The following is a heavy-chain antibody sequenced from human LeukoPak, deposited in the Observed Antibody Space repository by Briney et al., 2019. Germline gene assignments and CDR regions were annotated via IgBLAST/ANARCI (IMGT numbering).Heavy chain of an antibody. CDR2: VSGYNGNT. Sequence: ASVKVSCKASGYTFTSHGINWLRQAPGQGLEWMGWVSGYNGNTDYAQKFKGRVTMTTDRSTNTVYMELRSLRSDDTAVYYCARDRPVMITFGGVIIAAYWGQGTLVSVSS. CDR3: ARDRPVMITFGGVIIAAY. V-gene: IGHV1-18*01. J-gene: IGHJ4*02. CDR1: GYTFTSHG. D-gene: IGHD3-16*02.